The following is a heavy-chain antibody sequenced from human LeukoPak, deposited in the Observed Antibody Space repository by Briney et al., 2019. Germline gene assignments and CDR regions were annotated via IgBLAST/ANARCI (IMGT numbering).Heavy chain of an antibody. J-gene: IGHJ4*02. CDR2: INSDGSDT. CDR3: AKPNSGSYPTAYDC. V-gene: IGHV3-74*01. Sequence: GGSLRLSCAASGFTFSSYWMHWVRQAPGKGPVWVSRINSDGSDTSYADSARGRFTVSRDNSKNTMILQMNSLRAEDTAVYYCAKPNSGSYPTAYDCWGQGTLVTVSS. D-gene: IGHD3-16*02. CDR1: GFTFSSYW.